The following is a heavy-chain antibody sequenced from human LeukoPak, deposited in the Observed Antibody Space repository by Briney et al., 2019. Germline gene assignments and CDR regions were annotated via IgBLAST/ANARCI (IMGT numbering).Heavy chain of an antibody. CDR3: AKMVRGYSYGPFDY. Sequence: PGGSLRLSCAASGFTFSSYGMHWVRQAPGKGLEWVAFIRYDGSNKYYADSVKGRFTISRDNSKNTLYLQMNSLRAEDTAVYYCAKMVRGYSYGPFDYWGQGTLVTVSS. D-gene: IGHD5-18*01. V-gene: IGHV3-30*02. CDR2: IRYDGSNK. J-gene: IGHJ4*02. CDR1: GFTFSSYG.